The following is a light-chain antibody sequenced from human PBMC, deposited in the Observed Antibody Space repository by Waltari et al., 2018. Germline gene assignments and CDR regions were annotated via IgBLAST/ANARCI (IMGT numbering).Light chain of an antibody. CDR2: AAS. V-gene: IGKV1-27*01. J-gene: IGKJ1*01. Sequence: DIQMTQSPSSLSASVGDRVTITCRASQGISNYLSWYQQKPGKVPKLLLYAASTLQSGVPSRFRGSRAGTDFTLTISSLQPEDVATYYCQKYNSAPQTFGQGTKVEIK. CDR1: QGISNY. CDR3: QKYNSAPQT.